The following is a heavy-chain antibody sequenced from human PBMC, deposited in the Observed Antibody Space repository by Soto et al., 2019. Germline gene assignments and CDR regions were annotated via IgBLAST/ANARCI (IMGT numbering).Heavy chain of an antibody. D-gene: IGHD3-10*01. J-gene: IGHJ4*02. V-gene: IGHV3-23*01. Sequence: EVQLLDSGGGLVQPGGSLRLSCAASGFTFNNYAMTWVRQAPGKGLEWVSAISGGGDTTSYADSVKGRFTVSSDGSTNTLYLQMSSLRAEDTALYYCAKGRGGSGSLTPRVDFWGQGTLVTVSS. CDR1: GFTFNNYA. CDR3: AKGRGGSGSLTPRVDF. CDR2: ISGGGDTT.